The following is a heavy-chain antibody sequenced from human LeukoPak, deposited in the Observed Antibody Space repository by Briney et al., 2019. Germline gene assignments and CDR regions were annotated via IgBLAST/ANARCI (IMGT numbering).Heavy chain of an antibody. CDR3: ARGVVPAAPYYYYMDV. J-gene: IGHJ6*03. V-gene: IGHV4-61*02. CDR1: GGSISSGSYY. D-gene: IGHD2-2*01. CDR2: IYTSGST. Sequence: PSETLSLTCTVSGGSISSGSYYWSWIRQPAGKGLEWIGRIYTSGSTNYNPSLKSRVTISVDTSKNQFSLKLSSVTAADTAVYYCARGVVPAAPYYYYMDVWGKGTTVTVSS.